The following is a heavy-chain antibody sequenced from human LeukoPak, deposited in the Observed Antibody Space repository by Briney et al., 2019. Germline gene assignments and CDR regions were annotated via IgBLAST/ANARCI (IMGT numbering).Heavy chain of an antibody. Sequence: GGSLRLSCAASGFTFSNAWMSWVRQAPGKGLEWVGRIKSKTDGGTTDYAAPVKGRFTISRDDSKSIAYLQMNSLKTEDTAVYYCTRADYDFWSGYYLGDYWGQGTLVTVSS. CDR2: IKSKTDGGTT. V-gene: IGHV3-15*01. J-gene: IGHJ4*02. D-gene: IGHD3-3*01. CDR3: TRADYDFWSGYYLGDY. CDR1: GFTFSNAW.